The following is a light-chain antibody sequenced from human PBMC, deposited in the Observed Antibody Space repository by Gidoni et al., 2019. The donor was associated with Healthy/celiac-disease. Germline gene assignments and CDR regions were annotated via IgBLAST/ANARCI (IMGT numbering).Light chain of an antibody. CDR3: QQYGSSPPWT. Sequence: EIVLTQSPGTLSLSPGERATLSCRASQSVSSSYLAWYQQKPGQAPRLLIYGASSRATCIPDRFSGSGSGTDFTLTISRLEPEDFAVYDCQQYGSSPPWTFDQGTKVEIK. CDR2: GAS. CDR1: QSVSSSY. J-gene: IGKJ1*01. V-gene: IGKV3-20*01.